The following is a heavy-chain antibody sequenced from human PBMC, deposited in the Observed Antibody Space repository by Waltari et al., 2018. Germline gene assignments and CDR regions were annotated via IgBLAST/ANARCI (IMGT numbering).Heavy chain of an antibody. CDR3: ARDGIVVVPAATLGYYYYMDV. Sequence: QVQLQESGPGLVKPSETLSLTCTVSGGSISSYYWSWIRQPAGKGLEWIGRIYTSGSTNYNPSLKSRVTMSVDTSKNQFSLKLSSVTAADTAVYYCARDGIVVVPAATLGYYYYMDVWGKGTTVTISS. CDR2: IYTSGST. CDR1: GGSISSYY. V-gene: IGHV4-4*07. J-gene: IGHJ6*03. D-gene: IGHD2-2*01.